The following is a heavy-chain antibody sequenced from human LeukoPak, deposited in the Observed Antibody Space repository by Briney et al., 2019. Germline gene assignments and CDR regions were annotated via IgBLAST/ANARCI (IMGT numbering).Heavy chain of an antibody. CDR2: IQPDGSEK. CDR3: ARDASALY. CDR1: GFTFSSYA. V-gene: IGHV3-7*01. D-gene: IGHD6-19*01. Sequence: LAGGSLRLSCAASGFTFSSYAMSWVRQAPGKGLEWVATIQPDGSEKYYSDSVKGRFTISRDNSRDSVYLQMNSLRDDDTSIYYCARDASALYWGRGTLVTVSS. J-gene: IGHJ4*02.